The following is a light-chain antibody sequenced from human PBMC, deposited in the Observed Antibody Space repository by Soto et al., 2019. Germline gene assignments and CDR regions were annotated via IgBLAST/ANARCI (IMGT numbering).Light chain of an antibody. J-gene: IGKJ2*01. CDR2: AAS. Sequence: DIQMTQSPSSLSASVGDRVTITCRASQSIAYYLNWFQQKPGKAPKLLIYAASSLQSGVPSRFSGSGSRTDFNFTISSLQPEDFATYYCQQSSNSPMYTFGQGTKLYVK. CDR1: QSIAYY. CDR3: QQSSNSPMYT. V-gene: IGKV1-39*01.